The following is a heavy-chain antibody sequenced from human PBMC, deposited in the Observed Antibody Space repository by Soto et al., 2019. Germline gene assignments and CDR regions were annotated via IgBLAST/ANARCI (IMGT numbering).Heavy chain of an antibody. CDR1: GGSITSYY. D-gene: IGHD1-26*01. CDR3: ARYPSGRYIFDY. CDR2: IYYSGST. J-gene: IGHJ4*02. V-gene: IGHV4-59*08. Sequence: SETLSLTCTVSGGSITSYYWSWIRQPPGKGLEWIGYIYYSGSTNYNPSLKSRVTISVGTSKNQFSLKLSSVTAADTAVYYCARYPSGRYIFDYWGQGTLVTVSS.